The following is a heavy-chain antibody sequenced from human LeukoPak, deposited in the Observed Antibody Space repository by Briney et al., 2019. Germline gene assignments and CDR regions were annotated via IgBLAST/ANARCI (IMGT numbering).Heavy chain of an antibody. Sequence: SQTLSLTGTVSGVSSSSDDYAWSWIRQHPGQGLEWIGYIYYSGSTYYNPSLQSRVIISVDTSKSQFSLKLRSVTAADTAVYYCARVTAARGVIFDYWGQGTLVTVSS. J-gene: IGHJ4*02. CDR2: IYYSGST. D-gene: IGHD3-10*01. CDR1: GVSSSSDDYA. CDR3: ARVTAARGVIFDY. V-gene: IGHV4-31*03.